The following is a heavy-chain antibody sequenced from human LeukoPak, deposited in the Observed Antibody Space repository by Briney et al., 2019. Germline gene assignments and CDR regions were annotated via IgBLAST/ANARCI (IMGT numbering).Heavy chain of an antibody. D-gene: IGHD3-22*01. CDR3: AREVPGNYDSSGYTALYFDY. CDR2: ISSSSTYI. Sequence: ESLKISCAASGFTFSTYSMNWVRQAPGKGLEWVSSISSSSTYIYYADSVKGRFTISRDNAKNSLYLQMNSLRAEDTAVYYCAREVPGNYDSSGYTALYFDYWGQGALVTVSS. V-gene: IGHV3-21*01. J-gene: IGHJ4*02. CDR1: GFTFSTYS.